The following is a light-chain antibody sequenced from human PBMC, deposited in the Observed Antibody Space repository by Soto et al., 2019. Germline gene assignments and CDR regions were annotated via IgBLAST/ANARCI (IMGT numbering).Light chain of an antibody. CDR3: QQYNTWPLT. CDR1: QSVSSN. J-gene: IGKJ3*01. V-gene: IGKV3-15*01. Sequence: ETVMTQSPATLSVSPGERPTLSCRASQSVSSNLAWYQQKPGQAPRLLIYDASTRATGIPARLSCSGSGTEFTLTISSLQSEDFAVYYCQQYNTWPLTFGPGTKVDIK. CDR2: DAS.